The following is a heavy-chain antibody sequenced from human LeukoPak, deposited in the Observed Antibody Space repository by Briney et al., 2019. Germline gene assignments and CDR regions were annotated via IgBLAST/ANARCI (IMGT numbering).Heavy chain of an antibody. J-gene: IGHJ4*02. Sequence: PSHTLSLTCVVSGGSLHRSFWTWVRQPPGKGLEWIGRVYSRWSTDYSPSLKSRLTISIDTSKNQFSLRLASVTAADTAVYYCGRRPAVDGPIDNWGQGILVALSS. CDR2: VYSRWST. CDR3: GRRPAVDGPIDN. D-gene: IGHD3/OR15-3a*01. CDR1: GGSLHRSF. V-gene: IGHV4-59*07.